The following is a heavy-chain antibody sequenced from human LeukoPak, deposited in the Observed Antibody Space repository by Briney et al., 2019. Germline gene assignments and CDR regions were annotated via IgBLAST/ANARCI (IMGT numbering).Heavy chain of an antibody. V-gene: IGHV4-34*01. CDR3: ARDDIVATSDAFDI. J-gene: IGHJ3*02. CDR1: GGSFSGYY. D-gene: IGHD5-12*01. CDR2: INHSGST. Sequence: PSETLSLTCAVYGGSFSGYYCSWIRQPPGKGLEWIGEINHSGSTNYNPSLKSRVTISVDTSKNQFSLKLSSVTAADTAVYYCARDDIVATSDAFDIWGQGKMVTVSS.